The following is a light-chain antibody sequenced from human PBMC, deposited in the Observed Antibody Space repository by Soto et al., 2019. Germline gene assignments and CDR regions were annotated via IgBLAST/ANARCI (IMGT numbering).Light chain of an antibody. CDR3: SSYAGGSSMV. J-gene: IGLJ3*02. V-gene: IGLV2-23*01. CDR2: EGS. Sequence: QSALTQPASVSGSPGPSSTISCTGTTSNVGTYKFVSWYQYHPGKAPKLIIYEGSKRPSGVSSRFSGSKSGNTASLTISGRQADDDGDYYCSSYAGGSSMVFGGGTKLPVL. CDR1: TSNVGTYKF.